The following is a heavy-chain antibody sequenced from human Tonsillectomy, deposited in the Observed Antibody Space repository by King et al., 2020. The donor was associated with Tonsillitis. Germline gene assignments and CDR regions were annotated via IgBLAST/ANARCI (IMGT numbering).Heavy chain of an antibody. CDR3: ARERGGIMVRDMNWFDP. J-gene: IGHJ5*02. V-gene: IGHV4-59*01. D-gene: IGHD3-10*01. CDR2: IFYSGSA. Sequence: VQLQESGPGLVKPSETLSLICTVSGGSISSFYWSWIRQPPGKGLEWIGSIFYSGSANYSPSLKSRVTISVDTSKNQFSLNLSSVTAADTAVYYCARERGGIMVRDMNWFDPWGQGTLVTVSS. CDR1: GGSISSFY.